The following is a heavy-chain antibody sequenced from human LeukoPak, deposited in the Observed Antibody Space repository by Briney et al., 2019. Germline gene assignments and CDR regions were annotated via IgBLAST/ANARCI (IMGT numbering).Heavy chain of an antibody. V-gene: IGHV3-21*01. CDR2: ISSSSSYI. CDR1: GFTFSSYS. D-gene: IGHD6-19*01. Sequence: GGSLRLSCAASGFTFSSYSVNWVRQAPGTGLEWVSSISSSSSYIYYADSVKGRFTISRDSAKNSLYLQMNSLRAEDTAVYYCAREGSGWDFDYWGQGTLVTVPS. CDR3: AREGSGWDFDY. J-gene: IGHJ4*02.